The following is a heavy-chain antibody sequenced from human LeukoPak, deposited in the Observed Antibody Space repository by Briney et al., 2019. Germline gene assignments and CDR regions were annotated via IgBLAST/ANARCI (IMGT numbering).Heavy chain of an antibody. Sequence: SETLSLTCAVYGGSFSGYYWSWIRQPPGKGLEWIGEINHSGSTNYNPSLKSRVTISVDTSKNQFSLKLSSVTAADTAVYYCARTVDSSGWYPYYYMDVWGKGTTVTVSS. CDR1: GGSFSGYY. D-gene: IGHD6-19*01. CDR2: INHSGST. V-gene: IGHV4-34*01. J-gene: IGHJ6*03. CDR3: ARTVDSSGWYPYYYMDV.